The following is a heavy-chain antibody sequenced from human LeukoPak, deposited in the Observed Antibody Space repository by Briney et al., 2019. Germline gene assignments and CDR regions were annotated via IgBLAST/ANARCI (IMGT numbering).Heavy chain of an antibody. Sequence: GGSLRLSCAASGFSFTSYAMSWVRQAPGKGLEWVSAISGSGGGTYYADSVKGRFTISRDNSKNTLYLQMNSLRAEDTAVYYCAKRYCSGGSCYPLDYWGQGTLVTVSS. CDR3: AKRYCSGGSCYPLDY. V-gene: IGHV3-23*01. D-gene: IGHD2-15*01. J-gene: IGHJ4*02. CDR1: GFSFTSYA. CDR2: ISGSGGGT.